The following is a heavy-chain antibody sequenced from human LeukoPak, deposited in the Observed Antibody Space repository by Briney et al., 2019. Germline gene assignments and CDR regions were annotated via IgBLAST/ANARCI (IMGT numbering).Heavy chain of an antibody. Sequence: GASVNVSCKASGYTFTAYYMHWVRQGPGQGLEWMGITNPSGGSTSYAQKFQGRVTMTRDTSTNTVYMELSSLRSEDTAVFYCVRGASSIAALNPFWYFDLWGRGTLVTVSS. D-gene: IGHD6-6*01. CDR2: TNPSGGST. V-gene: IGHV1-46*01. CDR1: GYTFTAYY. J-gene: IGHJ2*01. CDR3: VRGASSIAALNPFWYFDL.